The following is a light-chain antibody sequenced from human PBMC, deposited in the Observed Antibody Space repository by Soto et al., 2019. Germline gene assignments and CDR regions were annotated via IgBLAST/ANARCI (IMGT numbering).Light chain of an antibody. Sequence: EIVLTQSPGTLSLSPGEGATLSCRASQSVRYNYLAWYQQKPGQAPRLLIYGVSTRATGIPDRFSGTGSGTDFTLTISRLDPEDFAVYYCQQYNNWPRTFGQGTKGDI. J-gene: IGKJ1*01. CDR3: QQYNNWPRT. CDR1: QSVRYNY. CDR2: GVS. V-gene: IGKV3-20*01.